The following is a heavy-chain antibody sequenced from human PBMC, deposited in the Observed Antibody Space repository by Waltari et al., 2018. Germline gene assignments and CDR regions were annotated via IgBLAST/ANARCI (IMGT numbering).Heavy chain of an antibody. J-gene: IGHJ3*02. CDR2: INPNSGGT. D-gene: IGHD7-27*01. Sequence: QVQLRRSGAEVKKPGASVTGSCKAAGYTFPGYHMHWVRQAPGQGLEWMGWINPNSGGTNYAQKFQGRVTMTRDTSISTAYMELSRLRSDDTAVYYCARDSLTGGAFDIWGQGTMVTVSS. CDR3: ARDSLTGGAFDI. V-gene: IGHV1-2*02. CDR1: GYTFPGYH.